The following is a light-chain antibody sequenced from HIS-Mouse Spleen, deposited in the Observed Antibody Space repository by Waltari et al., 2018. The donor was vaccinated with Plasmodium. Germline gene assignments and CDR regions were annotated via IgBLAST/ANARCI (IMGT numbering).Light chain of an antibody. CDR2: EDS. J-gene: IGLJ3*02. CDR3: YSTDSSGNHRV. CDR1: ALPKKY. Sequence: SYGLTQPPSVSVSPGQTARLTCSGDALPKKYAYWYQQKSGQAPVLVIYEDSKRPSGIPERFSGSSSGTMATLTISGAQVEDEADYYCYSTDSSGNHRVFGGGTKLTVL. V-gene: IGLV3-10*01.